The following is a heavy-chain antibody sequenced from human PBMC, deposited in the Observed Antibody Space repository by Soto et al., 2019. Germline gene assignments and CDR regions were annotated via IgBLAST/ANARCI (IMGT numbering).Heavy chain of an antibody. CDR3: ARDGRQGYDMDV. CDR1: GFTFSSHS. J-gene: IGHJ6*02. V-gene: IGHV3-48*02. Sequence: EVQLVESGGGLVQPGGSLRLSCAVSGFTFSSHSMNWVRQAPGKGLEWVSYISGASKTIYYADSLKGRLTISRDNAKNSLYLQMNSLRDEDTAVYYCARDGRQGYDMDVWGQGTTVTVSS. CDR2: ISGASKTI.